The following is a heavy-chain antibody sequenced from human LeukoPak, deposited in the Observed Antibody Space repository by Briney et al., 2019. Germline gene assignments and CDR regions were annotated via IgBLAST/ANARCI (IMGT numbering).Heavy chain of an antibody. J-gene: IGHJ6*02. D-gene: IGHD3-10*01. CDR3: AKDTRYGSGSQYYYGMDV. CDR1: GFTFSSYG. CDR2: ISYDGSNK. V-gene: IGHV3-30*18. Sequence: GGSLRLSCAASGFTFSSYGMHWVRQAPGKGLEWVSVISYDGSNKYYADSVKGRFTISRDNSKNTLYLQMNSLRAEDTAVYYCAKDTRYGSGSQYYYGMDVWGQRTMVTVSS.